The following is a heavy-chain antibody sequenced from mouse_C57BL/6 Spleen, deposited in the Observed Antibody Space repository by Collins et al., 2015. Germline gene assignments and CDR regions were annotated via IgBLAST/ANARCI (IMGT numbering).Heavy chain of an antibody. CDR1: GYTFTSYD. J-gene: IGHJ4*01. CDR3: ARTHYYGSRNYAMDY. Sequence: QVQLQQSGPELVKPGASVKLSCKASGYTFTSYDINWVKQRPGQGLEWIGWIYPRDGSTKYNEKFKGKATLTVDTSSSTAYMELHSLTSEDSAVYFCARTHYYGSRNYAMDYWGQGTSVTVSS. V-gene: IGHV1-85*01. D-gene: IGHD1-1*01. CDR2: IYPRDGST.